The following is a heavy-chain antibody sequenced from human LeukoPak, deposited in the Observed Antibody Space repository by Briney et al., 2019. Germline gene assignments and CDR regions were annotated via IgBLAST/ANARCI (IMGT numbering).Heavy chain of an antibody. Sequence: GGSLRLSCAASGLTFSSYAMSWVRQAPGKGLECVSAISGSGGSTYYADSVKGRFTISRDNSKNTLYLQMNSLRAEDTAVYYCATLYFDWLIPLYYFDYWGQGTLVTVSS. CDR2: ISGSGGST. V-gene: IGHV3-23*01. CDR1: GLTFSSYA. CDR3: ATLYFDWLIPLYYFDY. D-gene: IGHD3-9*01. J-gene: IGHJ4*02.